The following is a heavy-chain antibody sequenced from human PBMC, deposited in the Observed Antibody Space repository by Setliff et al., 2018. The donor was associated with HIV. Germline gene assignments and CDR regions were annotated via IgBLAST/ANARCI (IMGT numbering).Heavy chain of an antibody. CDR2: LNYDGVT. CDR1: GGSFSGSY. Sequence: NPSETLSLTCAVYGGSFSGSYWSWIRQPPGKGLEWIGELNYDGVTNHNPSLRSRVTISVDTSRKQWSLMLNSVTAADTAVYYCATTYCRGADCPQMYDYWGQGTLVTVSS. D-gene: IGHD2-21*02. J-gene: IGHJ4*02. CDR3: ATTYCRGADCPQMYDY. V-gene: IGHV4-34*01.